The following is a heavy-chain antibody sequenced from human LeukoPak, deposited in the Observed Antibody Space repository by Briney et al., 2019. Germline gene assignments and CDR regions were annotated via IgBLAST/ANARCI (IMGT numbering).Heavy chain of an antibody. Sequence: GGSLRLSCAASGFTFSSYAMSWVRQAPGKGLEWVSAISGSGGSTYYADSVKGRFTISRDNSKNTLYLQMSSLRVEDTTVYHCAKDYHFWSGGTDAAFDVWGQGTVVTVSS. CDR1: GFTFSSYA. CDR3: AKDYHFWSGGTDAAFDV. V-gene: IGHV3-23*01. D-gene: IGHD3-3*02. J-gene: IGHJ3*01. CDR2: ISGSGGST.